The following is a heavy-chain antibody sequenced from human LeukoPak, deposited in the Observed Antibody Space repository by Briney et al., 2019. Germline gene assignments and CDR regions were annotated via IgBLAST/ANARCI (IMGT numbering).Heavy chain of an antibody. CDR2: IRSKANSYAT. V-gene: IGHV3-73*01. D-gene: IGHD3-22*01. Sequence: GGSLRLSRAASGFTFSGSAMHWVRQASGKGLEWVGRIRSKANSYATAYAASVKGRFTISRDDSKNTAYLQMNSLKTEDTAVYYCTSPYYYDSSGYYPFDYWGQGTLVTVSS. CDR3: TSPYYYDSSGYYPFDY. J-gene: IGHJ4*02. CDR1: GFTFSGSA.